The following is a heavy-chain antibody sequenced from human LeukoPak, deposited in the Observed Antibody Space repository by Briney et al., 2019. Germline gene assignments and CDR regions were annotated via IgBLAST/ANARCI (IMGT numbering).Heavy chain of an antibody. CDR3: ARDLNWETY. Sequence: GGSLRLSCSVSGFIFRDFSMTWVRQAPGKGLERVANIKTDGSQIYYVDSVKGRFTISRDNAKNSLYLQMNSLRAEDTAVYYCARDLNWETYWGQGTLVTVSS. CDR1: GFIFRDFS. CDR2: IKTDGSQI. V-gene: IGHV3-7*01. D-gene: IGHD7-27*01. J-gene: IGHJ4*02.